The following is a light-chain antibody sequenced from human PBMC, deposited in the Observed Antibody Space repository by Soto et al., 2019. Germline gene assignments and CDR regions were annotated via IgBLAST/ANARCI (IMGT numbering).Light chain of an antibody. J-gene: IGKJ1*01. V-gene: IGKV3-20*01. CDR3: QQYGTSPWT. Sequence: EIVLTQSPGTLSLYPVESATISCSSSQSVTSNYIAWYQQKPGQAPRLLIYRASTRATGIPDRFSGSGSGTDFTLTISRLEPEDFAVYHCQQYGTSPWTFGQGTKVDIK. CDR2: RAS. CDR1: QSVTSNY.